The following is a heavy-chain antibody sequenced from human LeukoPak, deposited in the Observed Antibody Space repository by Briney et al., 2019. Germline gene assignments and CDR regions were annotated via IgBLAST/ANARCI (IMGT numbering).Heavy chain of an antibody. V-gene: IGHV3-30*02. CDR1: GCTFSNYG. D-gene: IGHD3-10*01. J-gene: IGHJ6*02. CDR3: AKDLITMVRGSPMDV. Sequence: GGSLRLSCAASGCTFSNYGMHWVRQAPGKGLEWVALLVYDGFYKYYADSVKGRFTISRDDSTNTLYLQLTSLRAEDTAVYYCAKDLITMVRGSPMDVWGRGTTVTVS. CDR2: LVYDGFYK.